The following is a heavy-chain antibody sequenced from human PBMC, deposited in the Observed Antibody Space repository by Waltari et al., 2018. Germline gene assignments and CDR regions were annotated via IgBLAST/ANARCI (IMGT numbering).Heavy chain of an antibody. J-gene: IGHJ4*02. Sequence: EVQLVESGGGLVQPGGSLRLSCAASGFTFSSTAVSWVRQAPGKGLEWVSRISSSGGSTYYAASVKGRFTISRDISKNTVYLQMNSLRADDTAVYFCGGGQWLAYWGQGTLVTVSS. CDR3: GGGQWLAY. CDR2: ISSSGGST. V-gene: IGHV3-23*04. CDR1: GFTFSSTA. D-gene: IGHD6-19*01.